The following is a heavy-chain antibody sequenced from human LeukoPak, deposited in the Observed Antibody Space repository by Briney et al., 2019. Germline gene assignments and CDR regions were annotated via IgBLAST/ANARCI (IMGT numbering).Heavy chain of an antibody. CDR3: ARDHSLFDY. Sequence: SGGSLRLPCAASGFTLSSYGMQGVREAPGEGLVWVAVIWYDGSNKYYADSVKGRLTISRDNSKNTLYLQMNSLRAEDTAVYYCARDHSLFDYWGQGTLVTVSS. J-gene: IGHJ4*02. CDR2: IWYDGSNK. D-gene: IGHD2-21*01. CDR1: GFTLSSYG. V-gene: IGHV3-33*01.